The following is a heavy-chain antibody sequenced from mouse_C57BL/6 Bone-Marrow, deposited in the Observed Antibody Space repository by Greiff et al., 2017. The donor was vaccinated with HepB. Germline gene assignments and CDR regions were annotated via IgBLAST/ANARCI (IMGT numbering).Heavy chain of an antibody. V-gene: IGHV14-4*01. D-gene: IGHD3-2*02. CDR1: GFNIKDDY. Sequence: EVQVVESGAELVRPGASVKLSCTASGFNIKDDYMHWVKQRPEQGLEWIGWIDPENGDTEYASKFQGKATITADTSSNTAYLQLSSLTSEDTAVYYCTQTAQATYFDYWGQGTTLTVSS. J-gene: IGHJ2*01. CDR3: TQTAQATYFDY. CDR2: IDPENGDT.